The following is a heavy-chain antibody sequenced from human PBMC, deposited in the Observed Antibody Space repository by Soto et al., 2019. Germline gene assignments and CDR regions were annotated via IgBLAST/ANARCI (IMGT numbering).Heavy chain of an antibody. Sequence: SEPLSLSCPVSGGSISGYYWSWIRQPAGEGREWIGRIYTSGSTNYNTSLKSRVTMSVDTAKNQFSLKLRSVTAADTAVYYCARDRRGDFWGASHYYDYYALDVGGQGPTLT. CDR3: ARDRRGDFWGASHYYDYYALDV. J-gene: IGHJ6*02. V-gene: IGHV4-4*07. CDR1: GGSISGYY. CDR2: IYTSGST. D-gene: IGHD3-3*01.